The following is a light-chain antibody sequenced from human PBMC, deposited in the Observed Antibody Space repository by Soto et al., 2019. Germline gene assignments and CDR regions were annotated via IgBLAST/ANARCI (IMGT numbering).Light chain of an antibody. V-gene: IGKV3-15*01. CDR2: GAS. CDR3: QQYDNWPST. CDR1: QSVSSN. Sequence: EIVMTQSPATLSVSPGERATLSCRASQSVSSNLAWYQQKPGQAPRLLIYGASTGATGIPARFSGSGSGTEFTLSISSLQSEDFAVYSCQQYDNWPSTFGQGTKVDIK. J-gene: IGKJ1*01.